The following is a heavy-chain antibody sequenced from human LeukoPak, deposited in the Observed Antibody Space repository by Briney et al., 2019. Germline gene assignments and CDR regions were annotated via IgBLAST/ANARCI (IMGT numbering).Heavy chain of an antibody. J-gene: IGHJ6*03. V-gene: IGHV3-7*01. CDR1: GFTFSSYW. D-gene: IGHD1-14*01. CDR3: ARVRRAKRQNRYYFYYYMDV. CDR2: IKQDGSEK. Sequence: GGSLRLSCAASGFTFSSYWMSWVHQATGKGLEWVANIKQDGSEKYYVDSVKGRFTISRDNAKDSLYLQMNSLRAEDTAVHFCARVRRAKRQNRYYFYYYMDVWGKGTTVTLSS.